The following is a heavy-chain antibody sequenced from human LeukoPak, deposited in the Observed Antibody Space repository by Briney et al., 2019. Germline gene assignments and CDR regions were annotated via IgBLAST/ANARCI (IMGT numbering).Heavy chain of an antibody. Sequence: PVTVSCKASGGTFSRYAICWVGQAPGQGVEWMGGIIPFFGTPNYSQNFQGSVTITSDESTSTAYIQLISLRSEDTAVYYCARTYYYDSSGSGDAFDIWGQGTMVTVSS. J-gene: IGHJ3*02. CDR1: GGTFSRYA. V-gene: IGHV1-69*13. D-gene: IGHD3-22*01. CDR2: IIPFFGTP. CDR3: ARTYYYDSSGSGDAFDI.